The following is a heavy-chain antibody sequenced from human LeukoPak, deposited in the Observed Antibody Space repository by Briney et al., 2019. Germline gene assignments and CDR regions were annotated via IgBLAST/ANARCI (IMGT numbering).Heavy chain of an antibody. D-gene: IGHD3-10*01. CDR2: VYGGGNT. Sequence: GGSLRLSCAASGFTVGNNRMSWVRQAPGKGLVWVSTVYGGGNTAYADSVKGRFTISRDTSKNTLLLQMNSLRAEDTAVYFCVRERFGAYVENWGQGALVTVSS. V-gene: IGHV3-53*01. CDR1: GFTVGNNR. CDR3: VRERFGAYVEN. J-gene: IGHJ4*02.